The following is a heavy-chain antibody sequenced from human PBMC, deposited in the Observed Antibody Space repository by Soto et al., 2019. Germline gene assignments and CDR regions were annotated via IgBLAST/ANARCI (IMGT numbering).Heavy chain of an antibody. V-gene: IGHV3-23*01. CDR1: GFKFSSYA. J-gene: IGHJ4*02. CDR2: LSSGGGST. Sequence: GGSLRLSCAASGFKFSSYAMSWVRQAPGKGLEWVSGLSSGGGSTFYGDSVKGRFTISRDNSKNMVYLQMDTLRAEDTAVYYCAKSPAGDLARGFDHLGQGTLVTVSS. CDR3: AKSPAGDLARGFDH. D-gene: IGHD3-10*01.